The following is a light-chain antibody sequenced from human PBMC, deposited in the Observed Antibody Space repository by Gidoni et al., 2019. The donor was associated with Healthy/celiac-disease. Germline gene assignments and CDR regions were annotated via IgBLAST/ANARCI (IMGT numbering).Light chain of an antibody. Sequence: KATINCKSSQSVLYSSNNKNYLAWYQQKPGQPPKLLIYWASTRESGVPDRFSGSGSGTDFTLTISSLQAEDVAVYYCQQYYSTPLTFGGGTKVEIK. V-gene: IGKV4-1*01. CDR1: QSVLYSSNNKNY. J-gene: IGKJ4*01. CDR2: WAS. CDR3: QQYYSTPLT.